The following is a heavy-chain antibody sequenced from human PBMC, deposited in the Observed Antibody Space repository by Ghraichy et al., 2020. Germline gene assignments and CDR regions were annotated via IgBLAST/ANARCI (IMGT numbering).Heavy chain of an antibody. CDR3: AKVPNDGDHYYFDY. CDR2: IRDNGANT. Sequence: GGSLRLSCAASGFTFSSYAMSWVRQAPGKGLEWVSAIRDNGANTYYADSVKGRFTISRDNSKNTLFLQMKSLRAEDTAVYYCAKVPNDGDHYYFDYWGQGTLVSVSS. D-gene: IGHD2-8*01. CDR1: GFTFSSYA. V-gene: IGHV3-23*01. J-gene: IGHJ4*02.